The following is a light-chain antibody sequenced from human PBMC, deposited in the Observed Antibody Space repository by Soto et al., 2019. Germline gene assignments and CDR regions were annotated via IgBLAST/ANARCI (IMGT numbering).Light chain of an antibody. J-gene: IGKJ1*01. CDR2: DAS. Sequence: DIQMTQSPSTLSASVGDTVTVTCRASQSVSGWLAWYQQKPGEAPKLLIYDASALPRRVPSRFSGSGSGTKFSLNIASLQPDDFATYYGQQYETFSGTFGPGTNVEI. CDR3: QQYETFSGT. V-gene: IGKV1-5*01. CDR1: QSVSGW.